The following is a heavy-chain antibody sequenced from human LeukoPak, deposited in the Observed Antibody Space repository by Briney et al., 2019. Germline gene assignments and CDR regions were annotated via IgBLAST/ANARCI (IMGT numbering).Heavy chain of an antibody. CDR1: GGSIRSSYYY. CDR3: ARSPSGYRFDS. CDR2: IYDSGST. D-gene: IGHD3-22*01. J-gene: IGHJ4*02. V-gene: IGHV4-39*07. Sequence: PSETLSLTCTVSGGSIRSSYYYWGWIRQPPGKGLEWIGSIYDSGSTYYNPSLKSRVTISVDTSKNQFSLRLTSVTAADTAVYYCARSPSGYRFDSWGQGTLVTVSS.